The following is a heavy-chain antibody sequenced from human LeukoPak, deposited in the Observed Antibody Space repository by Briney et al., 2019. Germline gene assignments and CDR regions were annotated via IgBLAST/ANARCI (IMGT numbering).Heavy chain of an antibody. Sequence: SETLPLTCTVSGGSISSYYWSWIRQPAGKGLEWIGRIYTSGSTNYNPSLKSRVTMSVDTSKNQFSLKLSSVTAADTAVYYCARDAKRKALYYDFWSGYQYWYFDLWGRGTLVTVSS. V-gene: IGHV4-4*07. CDR2: IYTSGST. CDR3: ARDAKRKALYYDFWSGYQYWYFDL. CDR1: GGSISSYY. D-gene: IGHD3-3*01. J-gene: IGHJ2*01.